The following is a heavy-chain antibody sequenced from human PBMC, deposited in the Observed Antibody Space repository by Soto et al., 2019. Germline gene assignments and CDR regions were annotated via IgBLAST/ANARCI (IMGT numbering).Heavy chain of an antibody. CDR2: INHSGST. D-gene: IGHD3-10*01. V-gene: IGHV4-34*01. Sequence: SETLSLTCAVYGGSFSGYYWGWIRQPPGKGLEWIGEINHSGSTNYNPSLKSRVTISVDTSKNQFSLKLSSVTAADTAVYYCARGYGSGSYYNWFDPWGQGTLVTVSS. CDR3: ARGYGSGSYYNWFDP. J-gene: IGHJ5*02. CDR1: GGSFSGYY.